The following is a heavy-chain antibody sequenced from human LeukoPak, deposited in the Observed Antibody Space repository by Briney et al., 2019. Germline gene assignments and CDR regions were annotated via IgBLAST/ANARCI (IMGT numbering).Heavy chain of an antibody. Sequence: GGSLRLSCAASGFTFGSHGMHWVRQAPGKGLEWVAVISYDGSNKYYADSVKGRFTISRDNSKNTLYLQMNSLRAEDTAVYYCAKDSGGYTYVFDYWGQGTLVTVSS. CDR3: AKDSGGYTYVFDY. D-gene: IGHD5-18*01. V-gene: IGHV3-30*18. J-gene: IGHJ4*02. CDR2: ISYDGSNK. CDR1: GFTFGSHG.